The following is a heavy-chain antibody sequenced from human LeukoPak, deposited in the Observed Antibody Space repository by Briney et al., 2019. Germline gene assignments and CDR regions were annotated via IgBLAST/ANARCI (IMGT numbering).Heavy chain of an antibody. D-gene: IGHD1-1*01. J-gene: IGHJ4*02. Sequence: GTLSLTCAASGFSFSTYAMTWVRQAPGRGLEWVSAIDWTSHYIFYRDSVQGRFTTSRDNTRAKLFLQMHSLTAEDSAVYYCAKNFAPGNAFYDCWGQGVLVTVSS. CDR1: GFSFSTYA. V-gene: IGHV3-23*01. CDR3: AKNFAPGNAFYDC. CDR2: IDWTSHYI.